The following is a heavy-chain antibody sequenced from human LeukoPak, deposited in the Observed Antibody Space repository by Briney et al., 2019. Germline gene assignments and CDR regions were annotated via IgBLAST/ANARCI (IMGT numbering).Heavy chain of an antibody. J-gene: IGHJ4*02. D-gene: IGHD2-15*01. V-gene: IGHV4-59*12. CDR2: IYYTGST. CDR3: ARETYCSGGTCFFGPDY. CDR1: GGVIRTYY. Sequence: SETLSLTCTVSGGVIRTYYWRGIRQPPGKGLEYIGYIYYTGSTTYNPSLESRVTMSVDTSKNQFSPQLTSVTAADTAVYHCARETYCSGGTCFFGPDYWGQGTLVTVSS.